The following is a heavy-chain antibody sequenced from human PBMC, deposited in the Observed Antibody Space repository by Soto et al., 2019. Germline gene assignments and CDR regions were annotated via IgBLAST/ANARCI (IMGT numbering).Heavy chain of an antibody. CDR2: IYNTGNT. V-gene: IGHV4-30-4*01. D-gene: IGHD2-2*01. CDR3: ARATYESSTYYLDY. CDR1: GASISGGDYY. J-gene: IGHJ4*02. Sequence: QVQLQESGPGLVKPSQTLSLTCTVSGASISGGDYYWTWIRQPPGKGLEWIGSIYNTGNTYSNPSLESRLSISVDPSNNQFALRLTSVTAPDTAIYYCARATYESSTYYLDYWGQGTLVTVSS.